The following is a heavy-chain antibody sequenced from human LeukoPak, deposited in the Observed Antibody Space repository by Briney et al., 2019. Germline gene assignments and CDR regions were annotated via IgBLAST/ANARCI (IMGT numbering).Heavy chain of an antibody. D-gene: IGHD3-16*01. V-gene: IGHV4-39*07. CDR2: IYYSGST. CDR3: ARVGYDFVPTGS. CDR1: GGSISSSSYY. J-gene: IGHJ5*02. Sequence: SETLSLTCTVSGGSISSSSYYWGWIRQPPGKGLEWIGSIYYSGSTYYNPSLKSRVTISVDTSKNQFSLKLSSVTAADTAVYYCARVGYDFVPTGSWGQGTLVTVSS.